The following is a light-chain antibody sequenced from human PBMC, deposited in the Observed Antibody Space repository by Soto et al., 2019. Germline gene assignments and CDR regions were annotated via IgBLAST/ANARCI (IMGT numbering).Light chain of an antibody. CDR1: SGDIGSYNR. V-gene: IGLV2-14*01. J-gene: IGLJ1*01. CDR3: SSYTNINTRACV. Sequence: QSVLTQPASVSGSPGRSITISCTGTSGDIGSYNRVSWYQQHPGEAPKLIIYEVTDRPSGVSNRFSGSKSGNTASLTISGLQAEDEAEYYCSSYTNINTRACVFGTGTKVTVL. CDR2: EVT.